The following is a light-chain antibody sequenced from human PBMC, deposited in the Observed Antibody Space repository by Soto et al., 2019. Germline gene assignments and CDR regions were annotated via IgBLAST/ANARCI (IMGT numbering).Light chain of an antibody. J-gene: IGKJ5*01. Sequence: EIVLTQSPGTLSLSQGETATLSCRARQSVSSNNLAWYHQKPGQTPRLLIYGASSRATGIPDRLSGSGYGTNFTLIISRLAPEDFAVYYCQQYDNSSTFGQGTRLAIE. V-gene: IGKV3-20*01. CDR1: QSVSSNN. CDR3: QQYDNSST. CDR2: GAS.